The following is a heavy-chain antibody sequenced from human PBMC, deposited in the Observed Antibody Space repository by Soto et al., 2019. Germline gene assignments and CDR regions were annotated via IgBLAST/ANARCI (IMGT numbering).Heavy chain of an antibody. V-gene: IGHV1-69*13. CDR2: IIPIFGTA. D-gene: IGHD5-18*01. CDR3: ARDRGGTAMVFTYFDY. CDR1: GGTFSSYA. Sequence: SVKVSCKASGGTFSSYAISWVRQAPGQGLEWMGGIIPIFGTANYAQKFQGRVTITADESTSTAYMELSSLRSEDTAVYYCARDRGGTAMVFTYFDYWGQGTLVTVSS. J-gene: IGHJ4*02.